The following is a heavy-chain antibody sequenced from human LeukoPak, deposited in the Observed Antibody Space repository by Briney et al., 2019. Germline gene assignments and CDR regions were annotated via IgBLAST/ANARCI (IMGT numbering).Heavy chain of an antibody. CDR1: GYTFTGYY. CDR2: INPNSGGT. D-gene: IGHD3/OR15-3a*01. J-gene: IGHJ6*02. V-gene: IGHV1-2*04. Sequence: GASVKVSCKASGYTFTGYYMHWVRQAPGQGLEWMGWINPNSGGTNYAQKFQGWVTMTRDTSISTAYMELSRLRSDDTAVYYCARGGMIFGVVILYGMDVWGQGTTVTVSS. CDR3: ARGGMIFGVVILYGMDV.